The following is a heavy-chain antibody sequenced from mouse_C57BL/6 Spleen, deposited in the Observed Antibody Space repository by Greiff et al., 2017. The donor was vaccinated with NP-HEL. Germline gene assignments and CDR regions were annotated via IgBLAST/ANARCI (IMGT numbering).Heavy chain of an antibody. J-gene: IGHJ4*01. V-gene: IGHV1-64*01. CDR1: GYTFTSYW. CDR2: IHPNSGST. CDR3: AHYSTYAMDY. D-gene: IGHD2-5*01. Sequence: QVQLQQSGAELVKPGASVKLSCKASGYTFTSYWMHWVKQRPGQGLEWIGMIHPNSGSTNYNEKFKSKATLTVDKSSSTAYIQLSSLTSEDSAVYCCAHYSTYAMDYWGQGTSVTVSS.